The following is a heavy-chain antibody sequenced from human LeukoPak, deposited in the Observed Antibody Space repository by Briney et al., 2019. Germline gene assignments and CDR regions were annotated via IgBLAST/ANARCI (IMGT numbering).Heavy chain of an antibody. CDR2: ISAYNGNT. CDR3: ARDQGSLWFGSDLYYGMDV. J-gene: IGHJ6*02. V-gene: IGHV1-18*01. D-gene: IGHD3-10*01. Sequence: ASAKVSCKASGYTFTSYGISWVRQAPGQGLEWMGWISAYNGNTNYAQKLQGRVTMTTDTSTSTAYMELRSLRSDDTAVYYCARDQGSLWFGSDLYYGMDVWGQGTTVTVSS. CDR1: GYTFTSYG.